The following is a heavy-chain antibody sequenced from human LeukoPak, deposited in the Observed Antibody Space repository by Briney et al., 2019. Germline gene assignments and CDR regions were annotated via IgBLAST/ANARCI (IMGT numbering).Heavy chain of an antibody. D-gene: IGHD2-15*01. Sequence: KPSETLSLTCTVSGGSISSYYWSWIRQPPGKGLEWIGYIYYSGSTNYNPSLKSRVTISVDTSKNQFSLKLSSVTAADTAVYYCARVDIWFDPWGQGTLVTVSS. V-gene: IGHV4-59*01. CDR1: GGSISSYY. CDR3: ARVDIWFDP. J-gene: IGHJ5*02. CDR2: IYYSGST.